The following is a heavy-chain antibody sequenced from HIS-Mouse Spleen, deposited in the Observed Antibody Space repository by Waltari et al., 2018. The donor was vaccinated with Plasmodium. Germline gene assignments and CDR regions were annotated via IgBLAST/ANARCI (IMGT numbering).Heavy chain of an antibody. D-gene: IGHD2-15*01. CDR1: GFPFNSYA. J-gene: IGHJ4*02. Sequence: QVQLVESGGGVVQPGRSLRLSCAASGFPFNSYAMPWVRQAPGKGLGWVAVISYDGSNKYYADSVKGRFTISRDNSKNTLYLQMNSLRAEDTAVYYCARDRRLAFDYWGQGTLVTVSS. CDR3: ARDRRLAFDY. V-gene: IGHV3-30-3*01. CDR2: ISYDGSNK.